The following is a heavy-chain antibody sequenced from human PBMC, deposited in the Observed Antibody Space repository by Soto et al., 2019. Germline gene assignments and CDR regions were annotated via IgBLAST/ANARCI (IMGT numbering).Heavy chain of an antibody. CDR3: AKDRGSWAAFDY. J-gene: IGHJ4*02. Sequence: GGSVRLSCAASGFTFSNYAMNWVRQAPGKGLEWVSAISGSGASTYYGDFVKGRFTISRDNSKNTLYLQINSLRAEDTAVYYCAKDRGSWAAFDYWGQGTLVTVSS. CDR2: ISGSGAST. D-gene: IGHD6-13*01. V-gene: IGHV3-23*01. CDR1: GFTFSNYA.